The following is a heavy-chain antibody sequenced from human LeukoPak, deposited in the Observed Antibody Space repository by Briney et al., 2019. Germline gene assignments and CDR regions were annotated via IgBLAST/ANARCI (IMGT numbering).Heavy chain of an antibody. CDR1: GCTLTELS. D-gene: IGHD3-3*01. J-gene: IGHJ5*02. V-gene: IGHV1-24*01. CDR3: ATASRGGYYTRWFDP. CDR2: FDPEDGET. Sequence: ASVKVSCKVSGCTLTELSMHWVRQAPGKGLEWMGGFDPEDGETIYAQKFQGRVTMTEDTSTDTAYMELCSLRSEDTAVYYCATASRGGYYTRWFDPWGQGTLVTVSS.